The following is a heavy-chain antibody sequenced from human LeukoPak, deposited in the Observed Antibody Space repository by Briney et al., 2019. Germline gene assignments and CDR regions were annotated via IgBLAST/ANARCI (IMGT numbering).Heavy chain of an antibody. CDR2: IYYSGST. CDR1: GGSISSYY. Sequence: SETLSLTCTVSGGSISSYYWSWIRQPPGKGLEWIGYIYYSGSTNYNPSLKSRVTISVDTSKNQFSLKVSSVTAADTAVYYCARGSDTAAGLYWGQGTLVTVSS. D-gene: IGHD6-13*01. J-gene: IGHJ4*02. CDR3: ARGSDTAAGLY. V-gene: IGHV4-59*12.